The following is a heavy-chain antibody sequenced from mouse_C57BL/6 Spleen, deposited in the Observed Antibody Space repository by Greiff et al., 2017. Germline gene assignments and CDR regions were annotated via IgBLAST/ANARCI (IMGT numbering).Heavy chain of an antibody. CDR3: ARSYGNYGLDY. CDR1: GFTFSDYG. D-gene: IGHD2-1*01. CDR2: ISSGSSTI. Sequence: VQLKQSGGGLVKPGGSLKLSCAASGFTFSDYGMHWVRQAPEKGLEWVAYISSGSSTIYYADTVKGRFTISRDNAKNTLFLQMTSLRSEDTAMYYCARSYGNYGLDYWGQGTTLTVSS. V-gene: IGHV5-17*01. J-gene: IGHJ2*01.